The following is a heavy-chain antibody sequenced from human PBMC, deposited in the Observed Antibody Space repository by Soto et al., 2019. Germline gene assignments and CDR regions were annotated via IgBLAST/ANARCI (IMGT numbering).Heavy chain of an antibody. J-gene: IGHJ6*02. V-gene: IGHV1-18*01. CDR1: GYTFTSYG. Sequence: QVQLVQSGAEVKKPGASVKVSCKASGYTFTSYGINWVRQAPGQGLEWMGWISDYTGNTNYAQKLQGRVTMTSDTATSTAYMELRSLRSDDTAVYYCARVITGTTFYYYYGMDVWGQGTTVTVSS. CDR3: ARVITGTTFYYYYGMDV. D-gene: IGHD1-7*01. CDR2: ISDYTGNT.